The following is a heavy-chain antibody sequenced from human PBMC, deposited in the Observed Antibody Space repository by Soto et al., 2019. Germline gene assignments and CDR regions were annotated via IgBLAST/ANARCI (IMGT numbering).Heavy chain of an antibody. D-gene: IGHD3-10*01. CDR3: VKGVSRGRYYYYYGTDV. CDR1: GYTLNDLS. V-gene: IGHV1-24*01. Sequence: ASVKVSCKVFGYTLNDLSIHWVRQAPGKGLEWMGGFDPEHGEAVYAQKFQGRVTMTEETSTDTAYMEVSNLRSEDTAVYYCVKGVSRGRYYYYYGTDVWGKGTTVTVSS. CDR2: FDPEHGEA. J-gene: IGHJ6*04.